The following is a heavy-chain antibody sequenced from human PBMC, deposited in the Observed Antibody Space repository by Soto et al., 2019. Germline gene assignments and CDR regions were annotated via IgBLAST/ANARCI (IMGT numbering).Heavy chain of an antibody. CDR3: ARGRSAYYDFMNGYRYYMEV. Sequence: QEQLLQWGAGLLKPSETLSLTCTVYGESFSGFHWSWIRQPPGKGLEWIGQIDHSGSTTYNPSLRSRVTISVDTSKKHLALDLTAAAAADTAVYFCARGRSAYYDFMNGYRYYMEVCGKGTTVTVSS. V-gene: IGHV4-34*01. CDR2: IDHSGST. D-gene: IGHD3-3*01. CDR1: GESFSGFH. J-gene: IGHJ6*03.